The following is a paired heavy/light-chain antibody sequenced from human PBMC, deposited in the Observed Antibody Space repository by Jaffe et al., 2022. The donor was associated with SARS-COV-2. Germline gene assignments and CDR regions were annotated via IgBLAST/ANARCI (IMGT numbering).Heavy chain of an antibody. CDR3: ARDGNIAVRPGQVDYYHSGMDV. V-gene: IGHV4-59*01. CDR1: GGPISGSY. CDR2: VYYTGSI. J-gene: IGHJ6*02. Sequence: QVQLQESGPGLLKPSETLSLICTVSGGPISGSYWGWIRQPPGKGLEWIGYVYYTGSISYNPSLKSRVTISIDTSENQFSLRLTSLTAADTAVYYCARDGNIAVRPGQVDYYHSGMDVWGQGTTVTVSS. D-gene: IGHD6-6*01.
Light chain of an antibody. CDR1: RSISSY. CDR3: QQSNNIPRT. J-gene: IGKJ2*01. Sequence: DIQMTQSPSSLSASVGDRVTITCRASRSISSYLNWYQQIPGKAPKLLIYAASNLESGVPSRFSGGGSGTDFTLTINSLQPEDSATYYCQQSNNIPRTFGQGTKLEIK. V-gene: IGKV1-39*01. CDR2: AAS.